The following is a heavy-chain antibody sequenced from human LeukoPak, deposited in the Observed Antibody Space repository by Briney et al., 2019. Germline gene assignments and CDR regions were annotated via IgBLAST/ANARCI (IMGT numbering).Heavy chain of an antibody. J-gene: IGHJ4*02. V-gene: IGHV3-33*06. CDR1: GFTFSSYG. CDR3: AKDRSSGWFEGIYYFDY. CDR2: IWYDGSNK. D-gene: IGHD6-19*01. Sequence: PGGSLRLSCAASGFTFSSYGMHWVRQAPGKGLEWVAVIWYDGSNKYYADSVKGRFTISRDNSKNTLYLQMNSLRAEDTAVYYCAKDRSSGWFEGIYYFDYWGQGTLVTVSS.